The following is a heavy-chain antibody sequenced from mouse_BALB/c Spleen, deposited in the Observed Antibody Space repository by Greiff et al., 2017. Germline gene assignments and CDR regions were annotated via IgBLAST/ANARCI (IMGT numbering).Heavy chain of an antibody. J-gene: IGHJ4*01. CDR2: ISSGSSTI. CDR1: GFTFSSFG. D-gene: IGHD2-4*01. CDR3: ARSHDYDGEAMDD. Sequence: EVKLEESGGGLVQPGGSRKLSCAASGFTFSSFGMHWVRQAPEKGLEWVAYISSGSSTIYYADTVKGRFTISRDNPKNTLFLQMTSLRSEDTAMYYCARSHDYDGEAMDDWGQGTSVTVSS. V-gene: IGHV5-17*02.